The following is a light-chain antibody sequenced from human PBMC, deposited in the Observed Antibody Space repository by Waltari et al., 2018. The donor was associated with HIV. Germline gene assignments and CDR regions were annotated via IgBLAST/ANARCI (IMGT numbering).Light chain of an antibody. CDR2: WAS. CDR1: PSVLYSSSSKNY. V-gene: IGKV4-1*01. CDR3: QQYYSLPFT. Sequence: DIVVTQSPDSLVVSLGGRGTINCKSSPSVLYSSSSKNYLAWYQQKPGQSPKLLIYWASTRESGVPDRFSGGGSGTDFTLTISSLQDEDVAVYYCQQYYSLPFTFGPGTKVDIK. J-gene: IGKJ3*01.